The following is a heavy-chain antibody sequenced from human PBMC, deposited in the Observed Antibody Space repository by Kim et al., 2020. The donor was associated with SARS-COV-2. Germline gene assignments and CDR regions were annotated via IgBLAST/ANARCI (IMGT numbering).Heavy chain of an antibody. CDR2: NP. V-gene: IGHV7-4-1*02. Sequence: NPTYAQGFTGRFVFSLDTSVSTAYLQISSLKAEDTAVYYCARGDYYDTDYWGQGTLVTVSS. D-gene: IGHD3-22*01. CDR3: ARGDYYDTDY. J-gene: IGHJ4*02.